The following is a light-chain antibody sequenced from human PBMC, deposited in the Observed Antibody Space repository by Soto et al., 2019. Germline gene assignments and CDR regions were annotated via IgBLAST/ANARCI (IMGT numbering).Light chain of an antibody. CDR1: QSVSSY. J-gene: IGKJ1*01. CDR3: QQRSNWLGT. V-gene: IGKV3-11*01. CDR2: DAS. Sequence: EIVLTQSPATLSLSPGERATLSCRASQSVSSYLAWYQQKPGQAPRLLIYDASNRATGIPARFSGSGSGTDFTLTISSLGPEDFAVYYCQQRSNWLGTFGQGTKVDIK.